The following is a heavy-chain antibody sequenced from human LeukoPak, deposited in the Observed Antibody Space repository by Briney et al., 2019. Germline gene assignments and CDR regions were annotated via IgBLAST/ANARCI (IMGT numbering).Heavy chain of an antibody. D-gene: IGHD5-18*01. CDR1: GFTFSSYG. Sequence: GGSLRLSCAASGFTFSSYGMHWVRQAPGKGLERVAVISYDGSNKYYADSVKGRFTISRDNSKNTLYLQMNSLRAEDTAVYYCAKPFFGDTAMVTDAFDIWGQGTMVTVSS. CDR2: ISYDGSNK. J-gene: IGHJ3*02. CDR3: AKPFFGDTAMVTDAFDI. V-gene: IGHV3-30*18.